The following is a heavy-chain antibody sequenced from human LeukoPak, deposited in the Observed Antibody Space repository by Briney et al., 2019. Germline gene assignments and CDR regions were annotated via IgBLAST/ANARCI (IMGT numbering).Heavy chain of an antibody. D-gene: IGHD3-9*01. CDR2: IVVGSGNT. V-gene: IGHV1-58*02. CDR1: GFIFTRSA. J-gene: IGHJ4*02. Sequence: GASVKVSCKASGFIFTRSAMQWVRQARGQRLEWIGWIVVGSGNTNYAQKFQERVTITRDMSTSTAYMELSSLRSEDTAVYYCAAIAHDVLSGYYNDYWGQGTLVTVSA. CDR3: AAIAHDVLSGYYNDY.